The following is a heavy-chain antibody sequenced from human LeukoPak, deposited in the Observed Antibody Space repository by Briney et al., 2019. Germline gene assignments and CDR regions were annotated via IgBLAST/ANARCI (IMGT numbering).Heavy chain of an antibody. CDR2: ISSSSSYI. CDR1: GFTFSSYS. CDR3: ARDYSGWGRDFDY. V-gene: IGHV3-21*01. Sequence: GGSLRLSCAASGFTFSSYSMNWVRQAPGKGLEWVSSISSSSSYIYYADSVKGRSTISRDNAKNSLYLQMNSVRAEDTAVYYCARDYSGWGRDFDYWGQGTLVTVSS. J-gene: IGHJ4*02. D-gene: IGHD6-19*01.